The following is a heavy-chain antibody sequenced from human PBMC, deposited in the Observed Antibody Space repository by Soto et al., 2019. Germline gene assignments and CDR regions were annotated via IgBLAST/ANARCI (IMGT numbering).Heavy chain of an antibody. CDR1: GGTFSSYA. J-gene: IGHJ6*02. V-gene: IGHV1-69*13. CDR2: IIPIFGTA. Sequence: GASVKVSCKASGGTFSSYAISWVRQAPGQGLEWMGGIIPIFGTANYAQKFQGRVTITADESTSTAYMELRSLRSEDTAVYYCATHHTKNYYHDGRDVWGQGTTVTVSS. CDR3: ATHHTKNYYHDGRDV.